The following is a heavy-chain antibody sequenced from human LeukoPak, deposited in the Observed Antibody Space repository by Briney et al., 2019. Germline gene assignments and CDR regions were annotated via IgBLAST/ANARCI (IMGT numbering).Heavy chain of an antibody. J-gene: IGHJ4*02. CDR3: ARTVYSGYYYFDY. V-gene: IGHV4-4*02. Sequence: PSGTLSLTCAVSGGSISSSNWWSWVRQPPGKGLEWIGEIYHSGSTNYNPSLKSRVTISVDKSKNQFSLTLKTVTVADTAVYYCARTVYSGYYYFDYWGQGTLVTVSS. D-gene: IGHD3-22*01. CDR2: IYHSGST. CDR1: GGSISSSNW.